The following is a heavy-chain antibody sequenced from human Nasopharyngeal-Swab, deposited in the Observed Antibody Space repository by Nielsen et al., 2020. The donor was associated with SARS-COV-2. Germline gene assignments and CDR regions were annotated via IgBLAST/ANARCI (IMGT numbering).Heavy chain of an antibody. J-gene: IGHJ6*02. V-gene: IGHV5-51*01. CDR3: ARRHEVRTTVTHYYYYDMDV. CDR1: GYSFTSYW. CDR2: IYPGDSDT. Sequence: GESLKISCKGSGYSFTSYWIGWVRQMPGKGLEWMGIIYPGDSDTRYSPSFQGQVTISADKSISTAYLQWSSLKASDTAMYYCARRHEVRTTVTHYYYYDMDVWGQGTTVTVSS. D-gene: IGHD4-11*01.